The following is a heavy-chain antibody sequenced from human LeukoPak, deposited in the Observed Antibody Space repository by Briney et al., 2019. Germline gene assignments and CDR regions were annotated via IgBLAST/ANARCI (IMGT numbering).Heavy chain of an antibody. CDR3: ARGGAARPDY. D-gene: IGHD6-6*01. CDR1: GFTFSSYS. V-gene: IGHV3-48*01. Sequence: GGSLRLSCAASGFTFSSYSMAWVRQAPGKGLEWVSYISIRSSTIYYADSVKGRFTISRDNAKNSLYLQMNSLRAEDTAVYYCARGGAARPDYWGQGTLPTVSS. J-gene: IGHJ4*02. CDR2: ISIRSSTI.